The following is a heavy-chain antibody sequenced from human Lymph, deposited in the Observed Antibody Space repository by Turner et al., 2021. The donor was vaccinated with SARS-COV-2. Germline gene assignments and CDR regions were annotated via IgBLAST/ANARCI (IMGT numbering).Heavy chain of an antibody. CDR3: ARGAVHYCDILADGVSRYVALDY. Sequence: QVRQGAWGRGRVPAGMPLTASSAAAGSTFTSYDVHWVRQARGKWLGWVPVIGYDGMKKYYADYVETRFTPSSDNSMTTLALKMNSTTAEDTAGYYCARGAVHYCDILADGVSRYVALDYWGQGTLVTVSS. D-gene: IGHD3-9*01. V-gene: IGHV3-33*01. J-gene: IGHJ4*02. CDR2: IGYDGMKK. CDR1: GSTFTSYD.